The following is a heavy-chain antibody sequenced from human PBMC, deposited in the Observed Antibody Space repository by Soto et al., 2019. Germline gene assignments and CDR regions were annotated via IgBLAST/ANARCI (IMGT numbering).Heavy chain of an antibody. CDR1: GYSFTSYA. D-gene: IGHD3-9*01. CDR2: IFAGNGDT. Sequence: QVRLVQSGTEVKKPGASMKLSCKASGYSFTSYAIHWVRRAPGQRLEWMGWIFAGNGDTEYSPKFQDRVTITRDTSASTTYIPLTSLGSEDTAVYYCARNVPHTGYYNHWGPGTLVTVSS. V-gene: IGHV1-3*01. CDR3: ARNVPHTGYYNH. J-gene: IGHJ5*02.